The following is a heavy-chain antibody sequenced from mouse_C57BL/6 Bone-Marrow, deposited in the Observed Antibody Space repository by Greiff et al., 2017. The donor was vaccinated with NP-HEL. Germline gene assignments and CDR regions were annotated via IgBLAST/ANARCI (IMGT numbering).Heavy chain of an antibody. V-gene: IGHV1-59*01. Sequence: QVQLQQPGAELVRPGTSVKLSCKASGYTFTSYWMHWVKQRPGQGLEWIGVIDPSDSYTNYNQKFKGKATLTVDTSSSTAYMQLSSLTSEDSAVYFCARVSTMVKRCAYRGHRSLVTVSA. D-gene: IGHD2-2*01. CDR1: GYTFTSYW. J-gene: IGHJ3*01. CDR2: IDPSDSYT. CDR3: ARVSTMVKRCAY.